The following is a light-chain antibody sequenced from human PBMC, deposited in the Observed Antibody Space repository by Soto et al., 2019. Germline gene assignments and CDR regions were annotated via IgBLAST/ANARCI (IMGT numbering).Light chain of an antibody. CDR2: SSS. CDR1: QSVGTY. Sequence: EIVLTQSPATLSLSPGERATLSCRASQSVGTYLAWYQHRRDQAPRLLLYSSSTRPTGIPDRFSGSGSGTYFTLTISRLEPEDFAVYYCQQYGSAITFGQGTRLEIK. CDR3: QQYGSAIT. V-gene: IGKV3-20*01. J-gene: IGKJ5*01.